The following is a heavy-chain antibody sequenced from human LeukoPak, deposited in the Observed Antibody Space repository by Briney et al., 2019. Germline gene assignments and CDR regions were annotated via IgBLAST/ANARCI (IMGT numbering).Heavy chain of an antibody. J-gene: IGHJ4*02. Sequence: SETLSLTCTVSGGSISSYYWSWIRQPPGKGLEWIGYIYYSGSTNYNPSLKSRVTISVDTSKNQFSLKLSSMTAADTAVYYCARGEYSSSWYRPYYFDYWGQGTLVTVSS. CDR2: IYYSGST. V-gene: IGHV4-59*01. D-gene: IGHD6-13*01. CDR1: GGSISSYY. CDR3: ARGEYSSSWYRPYYFDY.